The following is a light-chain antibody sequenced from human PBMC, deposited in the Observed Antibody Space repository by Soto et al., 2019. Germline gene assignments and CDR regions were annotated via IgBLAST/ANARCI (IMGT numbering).Light chain of an antibody. CDR1: QSAYSSY. CDR2: GAS. CDR3: QQYGTSLFT. V-gene: IGKV3-20*01. J-gene: IGKJ4*01. Sequence: ELVLTQSPGTLSLSPGDRATLSCRSSQSAYSSYLSWYQQKPGQAPRLLIYGASNRATGIPDRFSGSGSGTDFTLTISGLEPEDFAVYYCQQYGTSLFTFGGGTRVRSN.